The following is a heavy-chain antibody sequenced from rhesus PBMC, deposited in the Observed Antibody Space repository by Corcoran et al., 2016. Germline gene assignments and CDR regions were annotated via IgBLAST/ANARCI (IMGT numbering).Heavy chain of an antibody. D-gene: IGHD5-12*01. CDR3: ASKKWIQLQLGAFDF. CDR2: IYGSSGST. CDR1: GDSISVSYY. V-gene: IGHV4S7*01. Sequence: QVQLQQWGEGLVKPSETLSLTCAVSGDSISVSYYWNWIRQPPGKGLEWIGNIYGSSGSTYYNPSLKSRVTISKDASKNQFSLKLSSVTAADTAVYYCASKKWIQLQLGAFDFWGQGLRVTVSS. J-gene: IGHJ3*01.